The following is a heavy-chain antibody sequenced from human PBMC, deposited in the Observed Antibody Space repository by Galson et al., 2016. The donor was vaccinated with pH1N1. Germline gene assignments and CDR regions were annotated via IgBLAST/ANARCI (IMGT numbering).Heavy chain of an antibody. D-gene: IGHD1-26*01. CDR1: GFTFTAYS. CDR2: ITSNSFHI. J-gene: IGHJ6*03. CDR3: ARDPGRPRLFYMDV. Sequence: SLRLSCAASGFTFTAYSMNWVRQAPGKGLEWVASITSNSFHIYYTDSVRGRSTISRDNAKNSLYLHMNSLSAEDTAVYYCARDPGRPRLFYMDVWGKGTTVTVS. V-gene: IGHV3-21*01.